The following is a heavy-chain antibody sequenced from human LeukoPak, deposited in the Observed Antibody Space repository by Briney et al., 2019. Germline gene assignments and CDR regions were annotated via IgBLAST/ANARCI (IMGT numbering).Heavy chain of an antibody. CDR2: IFRSGGDT. J-gene: IGHJ6*02. CDR3: AKSFTGDNYYYGVDV. V-gene: IGHV3-23*01. CDR1: GFTFSSYA. Sequence: PGGSLRLSCAASGFTFSSYAMTWVRQAPGKGREWVSAIFRSGGDTYYADSMKGRFTISRDNSKNTLYLQMDSLRVGDTAIYYCAKSFTGDNYYYGVDVWGQGTTVTVSS. D-gene: IGHD3-10*01.